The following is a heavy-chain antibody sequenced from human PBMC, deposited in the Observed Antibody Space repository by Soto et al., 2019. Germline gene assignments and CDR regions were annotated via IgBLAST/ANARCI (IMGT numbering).Heavy chain of an antibody. Sequence: PSETLSLTCTVSGGSISSGGYYWSWIRQHPGKGLEWIGYIYYSGSTYYNPSLKSRVTISVDTSKNQFSLKLSSVTAADTAVYYCARDGVAGTTRYYYYGMDVWGQGTTVTVSS. CDR2: IYYSGST. CDR3: ARDGVAGTTRYYYYGMDV. D-gene: IGHD1-7*01. V-gene: IGHV4-31*03. J-gene: IGHJ6*02. CDR1: GGSISSGGYY.